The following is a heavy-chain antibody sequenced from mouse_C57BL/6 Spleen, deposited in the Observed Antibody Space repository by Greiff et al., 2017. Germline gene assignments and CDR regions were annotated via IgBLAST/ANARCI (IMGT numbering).Heavy chain of an antibody. CDR3: ARRANWDYFDY. CDR2: IDPSDSYT. CDR1: GYTFTSYW. J-gene: IGHJ2*01. V-gene: IGHV1-69*01. D-gene: IGHD4-1*01. Sequence: QVQLQQSGAELVMPGASVKLSCKASGYTFTSYWMHWVKQRPGQGLEWIGEIDPSDSYTNYNQKFKGKSTLTVDKSSSTAYMQLSSLTSEDSAVYYCARRANWDYFDYWGQGTTLTVSS.